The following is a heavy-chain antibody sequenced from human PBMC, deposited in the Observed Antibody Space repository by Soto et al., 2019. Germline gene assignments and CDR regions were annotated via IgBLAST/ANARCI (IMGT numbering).Heavy chain of an antibody. CDR3: ARRRAGNPDDWFDP. Sequence: PGESLKISCKGSGYSFSNYWIVWVRQMPGKGLEWMGIIYPGDSETKYSPSFQGQVTISADKSINTAYLQLISLKASDTAMYYCARRRAGNPDDWFDPWGQGTLVTVSS. D-gene: IGHD6-13*01. CDR1: GYSFSNYW. J-gene: IGHJ5*02. CDR2: IYPGDSET. V-gene: IGHV5-51*01.